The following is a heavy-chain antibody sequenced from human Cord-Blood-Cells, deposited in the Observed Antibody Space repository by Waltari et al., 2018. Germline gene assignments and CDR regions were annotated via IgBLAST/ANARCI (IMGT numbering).Heavy chain of an antibody. J-gene: IGHJ4*02. V-gene: IGHV1-69*01. D-gene: IGHD7-27*01. CDR3: ARDNWGRGGGKGLDY. CDR1: GGTFSRYA. Sequence: QVQLGQSGAEVKKPGSSVKVSCKASGGTFSRYAISWVGQAPGQGLEWMGGIIPIFGTANYAQKFQGRVTITADESTSTAYMELSSLRSEDTAVYYWARDNWGRGGGKGLDYWGQGTLVTVSS. CDR2: IIPIFGTA.